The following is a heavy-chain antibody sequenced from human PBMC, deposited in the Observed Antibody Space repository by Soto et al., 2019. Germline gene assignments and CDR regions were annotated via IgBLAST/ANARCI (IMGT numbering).Heavy chain of an antibody. V-gene: IGHV4-4*02. CDR2: IYHSGST. Sequence: SETLSLTCAVSGGSISSSNWWSWVRQPPGKGLEWIGEIYHSGSTNYNPSLKSRATISVDKSKNQFSLKLSSVTAADTAVYYCARGTSVVVTAIDAFDIWGQGTMVTVSS. J-gene: IGHJ3*02. CDR1: GGSISSSNW. D-gene: IGHD2-21*02. CDR3: ARGTSVVVTAIDAFDI.